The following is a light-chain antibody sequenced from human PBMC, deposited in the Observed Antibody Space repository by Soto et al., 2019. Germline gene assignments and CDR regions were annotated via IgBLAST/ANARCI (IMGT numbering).Light chain of an antibody. CDR2: DAS. V-gene: IGKV3-11*01. CDR3: QQRWT. J-gene: IGKJ1*01. CDR1: QSVSSY. Sequence: EIVLTQSPATLSLSPGERATLSCRASQSVSSYLAWYQQKPGQAPRLLIYDASNRATSIPARFSGSGSGTDFTLTSSRLETEEFAVYYCQQRWTFGQGTKVEIK.